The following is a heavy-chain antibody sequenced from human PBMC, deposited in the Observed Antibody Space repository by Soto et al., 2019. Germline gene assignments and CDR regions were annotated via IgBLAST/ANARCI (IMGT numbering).Heavy chain of an antibody. D-gene: IGHD3-3*01. V-gene: IGHV4-31*03. J-gene: IGHJ4*02. CDR2: IYYSGST. Sequence: PSETLSLTCTVSGGSISSGGYYWSWIRQHPGKGLEWIGYIYYSGSTYYNPSLKSRVTISVDTSKNQFSLKLSSVTAADTAVYYFARGLSDYDFWSGYSYYFDYWGQGTLVTVSS. CDR1: GGSISSGGYY. CDR3: ARGLSDYDFWSGYSYYFDY.